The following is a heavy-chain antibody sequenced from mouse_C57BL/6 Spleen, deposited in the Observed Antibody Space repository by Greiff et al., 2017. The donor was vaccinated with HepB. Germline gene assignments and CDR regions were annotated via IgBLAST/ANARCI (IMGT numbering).Heavy chain of an antibody. CDR3: AVSTHDAMDY. CDR2: ISSGSSTI. CDR1: GFTFSDYG. V-gene: IGHV5-17*01. D-gene: IGHD2-1*01. Sequence: EVKLVESGGGLVKPGGSLKLSCAASGFTFSDYGMHWVRQAPEKGLEWVAYISSGSSTIYYADTVKGRFTFSRDNSNTTLFLQLTSLRSEDTAMYDCAVSTHDAMDYWGQGTSVTVSS. J-gene: IGHJ4*01.